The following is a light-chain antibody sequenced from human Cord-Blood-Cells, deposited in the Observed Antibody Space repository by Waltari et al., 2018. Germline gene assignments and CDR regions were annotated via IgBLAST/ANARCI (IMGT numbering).Light chain of an antibody. CDR2: EVS. CDR3: SSYTSSSTSV. Sequence: QSALTQPPSVSGSPGQSVTISCTGTSSDVGSYNRVSWYQQPPGTAPKLMIYEVSNRPSGVPDLFSGSKSGNTASLTISGLQAEDEADYYCSSYTSSSTSVFGGGTKLTVL. J-gene: IGLJ3*02. CDR1: SSDVGSYNR. V-gene: IGLV2-18*02.